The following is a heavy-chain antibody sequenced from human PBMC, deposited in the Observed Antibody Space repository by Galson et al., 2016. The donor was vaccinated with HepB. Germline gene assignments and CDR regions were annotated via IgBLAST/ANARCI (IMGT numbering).Heavy chain of an antibody. CDR3: ARGPAYSGYDFSYYFDH. CDR1: GGFLSSDF. J-gene: IGHJ4*02. CDR2: INQAGTT. D-gene: IGHD5-12*01. Sequence: SETLSLTCTVSGGFLSSDFWSWIRQPPGKGLEWIGYINQAGTTRYNPSLRSRVTIPFDTPNNQFSLRVDPVTAADTAVYYCARGPAYSGYDFSYYFDHWGQGTLATVSS. V-gene: IGHV4-59*01.